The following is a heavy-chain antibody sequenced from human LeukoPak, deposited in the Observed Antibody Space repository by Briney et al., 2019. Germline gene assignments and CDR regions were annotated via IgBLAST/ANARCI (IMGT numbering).Heavy chain of an antibody. J-gene: IGHJ6*02. D-gene: IGHD2-21*02. CDR2: IDGYGSSP. CDR3: TTDTLAYRGGDCRGCVDYYYYYGMDV. CDR1: GFTFSSYW. V-gene: IGHV3-74*03. Sequence: GGSLRLSCAASGFTFSSYWMHWVRQAPGKGLVWVSRIDGYGSSPTYADSVKGRFTISRDNAKNTLYLQMNSLKTEDTAVYYCTTDTLAYRGGDCRGCVDYYYYYGMDVWGQGTTVTVSS.